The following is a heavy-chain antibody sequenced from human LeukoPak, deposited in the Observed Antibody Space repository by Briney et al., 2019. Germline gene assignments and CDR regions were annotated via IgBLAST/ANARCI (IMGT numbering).Heavy chain of an antibody. Sequence: PGGSLRLSCAASGFTFSSYAMSWVRQAPGKGLGWVSAISGSGGSTYYADSVKGRFTISRDNSKNTLYLQMNSLRAEDTAVYYCAKHWRITIFGVVLRSSAPFDYWGQGTLVTVSS. CDR3: AKHWRITIFGVVLRSSAPFDY. V-gene: IGHV3-23*01. CDR2: ISGSGGST. J-gene: IGHJ4*02. CDR1: GFTFSSYA. D-gene: IGHD3-3*01.